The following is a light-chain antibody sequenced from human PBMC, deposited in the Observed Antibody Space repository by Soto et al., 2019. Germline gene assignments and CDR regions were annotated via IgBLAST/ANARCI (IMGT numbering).Light chain of an antibody. CDR3: SSYTRRSTRV. J-gene: IGLJ1*01. V-gene: IGLV2-14*01. CDR1: SSDVGAYNY. CDR2: EVS. Sequence: QSALTQPASVSGSPGQSITISCTGTSSDVGAYNYVSWYQQHPGKAPKLMIYEVSNRPSGVSNRFSGSKSGNTASLTISGRQAEDEADYYCSSYTRRSTRVFGTGTKLTVL.